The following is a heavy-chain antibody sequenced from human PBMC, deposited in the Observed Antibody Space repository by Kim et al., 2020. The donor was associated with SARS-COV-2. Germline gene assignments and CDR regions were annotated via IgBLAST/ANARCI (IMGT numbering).Heavy chain of an antibody. CDR2: ISFDGSNK. J-gene: IGHJ4*02. D-gene: IGHD6-19*01. Sequence: GGSLRLSCAASGFTFSSYGMHWVRQAPGKGLEWVAVISFDGSNKYYADSVKGRFTISRDNSKNTLYLQMNSLRAEDTAVYYCAKDSVYSSGIDSWGQGTLVTVSS. CDR3: AKDSVYSSGIDS. V-gene: IGHV3-30*18. CDR1: GFTFSSYG.